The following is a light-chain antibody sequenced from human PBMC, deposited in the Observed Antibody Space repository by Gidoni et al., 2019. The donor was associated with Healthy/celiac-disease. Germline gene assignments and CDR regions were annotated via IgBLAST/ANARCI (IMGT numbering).Light chain of an antibody. CDR2: EGS. CDR3: CSYAGSSTWV. V-gene: IGLV2-23*01. Sequence: QYALTQPASVSGSPGQSNTISCTGTSSDVGSYNLVSWYQQHPGKAPKLMIYEGSKRPSGVSNRFSGSKSGNTASLTISGLQAEDEADYYCCSYAGSSTWVFGGGTKLTVL. J-gene: IGLJ3*02. CDR1: SSDVGSYNL.